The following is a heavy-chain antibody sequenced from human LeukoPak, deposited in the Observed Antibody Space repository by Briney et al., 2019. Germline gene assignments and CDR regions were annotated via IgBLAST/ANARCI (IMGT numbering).Heavy chain of an antibody. Sequence: ASVKVSCKASGYTFTGYYMHWVRQAPGQGLEWMGWINPNSGGTNYAQKFRGRVTMTRDTSISTAYMELSRLRSDDTAVYYCARYLTGYCSSTSCRGAFDIWGQGTMVTVSS. J-gene: IGHJ3*02. CDR1: GYTFTGYY. D-gene: IGHD2-2*01. CDR3: ARYLTGYCSSTSCRGAFDI. CDR2: INPNSGGT. V-gene: IGHV1-2*02.